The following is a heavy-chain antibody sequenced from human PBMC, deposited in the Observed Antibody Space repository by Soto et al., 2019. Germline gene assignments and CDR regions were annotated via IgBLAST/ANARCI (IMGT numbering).Heavy chain of an antibody. CDR2: IYYRGNT. V-gene: IGHV4-39*01. Sequence: QLQLQESGPGLVKPSETLSLTCSVSGDSINSDNYYWGWIRQPPGKGLEWIGSIYYRGNTYYNPSLKYRCTMTLDNAKSQFSLKLNSVTVAEPAVYLCASLEGLATISYYFDYWGQGTLVTVSS. CDR1: GDSINSDNYY. CDR3: ASLEGLATISYYFDY. D-gene: IGHD3-9*01. J-gene: IGHJ4*02.